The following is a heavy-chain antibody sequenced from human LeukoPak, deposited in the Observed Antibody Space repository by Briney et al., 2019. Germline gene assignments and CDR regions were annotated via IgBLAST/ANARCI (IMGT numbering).Heavy chain of an antibody. CDR3: ARGEAY. CDR1: GGSISSGGYS. V-gene: IGHV4-61*02. CDR2: IYTSGST. Sequence: SETLSLTCAVSGGSISSGGYSWSWIRQPPGKGLEWIGRIYTSGSTNYNPSLKSRVTISVDTSKNQFSLKLSSVTAADTAVYYCARGEAYWGQGTLVTVSS. J-gene: IGHJ4*02.